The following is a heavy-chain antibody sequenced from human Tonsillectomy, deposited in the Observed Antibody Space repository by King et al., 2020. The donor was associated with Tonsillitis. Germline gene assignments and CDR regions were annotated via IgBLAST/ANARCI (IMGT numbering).Heavy chain of an antibody. J-gene: IGHJ6*03. D-gene: IGHD7-27*01. CDR3: AKDLTGGDNSYYYMDV. CDR1: GFSFSTSG. Sequence: VQLVESGGGVVQPGRSLRLSCAASGFSFSTSGMHWVRQAPGKGLEWVALISYDGSTKYYGDSVKGRFTISRENFKNTQYLERNSLKAEETAVYYCAKDLTGGDNSYYYMDVWGKGTTVTVSS. V-gene: IGHV3-30*18. CDR2: ISYDGSTK.